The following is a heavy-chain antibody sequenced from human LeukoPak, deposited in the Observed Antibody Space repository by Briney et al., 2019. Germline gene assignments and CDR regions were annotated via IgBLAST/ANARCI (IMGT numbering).Heavy chain of an antibody. CDR3: AKGSPVSPSLLWFDYYYYYMDV. CDR1: GFTFSSYG. V-gene: IGHV3-33*06. J-gene: IGHJ6*03. CDR2: IWYDGSNK. Sequence: GGSLRLSCAASGFTFSSYGMHWVRQAPGKGLEWVAVIWYDGSNKYYADSVKGRFTISRDNSKNTLYLQMNSLRAEDTAVYYCAKGSPVSPSLLWFDYYYYYMDVWGKGTTVTVSS. D-gene: IGHD3-10*01.